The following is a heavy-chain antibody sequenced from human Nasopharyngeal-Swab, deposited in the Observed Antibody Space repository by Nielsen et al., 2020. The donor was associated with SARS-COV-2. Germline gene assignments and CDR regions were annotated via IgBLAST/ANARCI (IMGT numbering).Heavy chain of an antibody. J-gene: IGHJ4*02. V-gene: IGHV3-23*01. CDR1: GFTFSSYA. D-gene: IGHD1-26*01. CDR3: AKGGSLSGSWD. CDR2: ISGSGGSI. Sequence: GESLKISCAASGFTFSSYAMSWVRQAPGKGLEWVSAISGSGGSIYYADSVKGRFTISRDNAKNTLFLQMSSLRDEDTAVYYCAKGGSLSGSWDWGQGTLVTVSS.